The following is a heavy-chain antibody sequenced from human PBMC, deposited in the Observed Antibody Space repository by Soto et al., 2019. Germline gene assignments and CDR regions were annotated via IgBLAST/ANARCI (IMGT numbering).Heavy chain of an antibody. Sequence: QVQLVESGGGVVQPGRSLRLSCAASGFTFSSYGMHWVRQAPGKGLEWVAVISYDGSNKYYADSVKGRFTNSRDNSKNTLYLQMNSLRAEDTAVYYCAKGSLGSSGNFDYWGQGTLVTVSS. J-gene: IGHJ4*02. D-gene: IGHD6-19*01. V-gene: IGHV3-30*18. CDR2: ISYDGSNK. CDR1: GFTFSSYG. CDR3: AKGSLGSSGNFDY.